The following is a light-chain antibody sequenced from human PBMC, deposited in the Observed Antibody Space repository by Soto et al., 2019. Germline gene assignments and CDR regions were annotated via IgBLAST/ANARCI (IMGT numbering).Light chain of an antibody. CDR3: MQALQTRGA. J-gene: IGKJ1*01. Sequence: DIVMTQSPLSLPVTPGEPASISCRSSQSLLHSNGYNYLDWYLQKPGQSPQLLIYLGSNRASGVPDRFSGSGSGTDFTLKISRVEAEDVGVYCCMQALQTRGAFGQGTKVEIK. CDR1: QSLLHSNGYNY. CDR2: LGS. V-gene: IGKV2-28*01.